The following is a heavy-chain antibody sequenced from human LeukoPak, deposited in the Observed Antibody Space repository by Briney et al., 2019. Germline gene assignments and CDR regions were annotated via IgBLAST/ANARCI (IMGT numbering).Heavy chain of an antibody. CDR1: GFTFRTYW. CDR3: ARRGNYYDSSGYCWFDP. J-gene: IGHJ5*02. Sequence: GSLRLSCAVSGFTFRTYWMHWVRQVPGEGLVWVSRINEDGSITNYADSVKGRFSISRDNAKNSLYLQMNSLRAEDTAVYYCARRGNYYDSSGYCWFDPWGQGTLVTVSS. V-gene: IGHV3-74*01. D-gene: IGHD3-22*01. CDR2: INEDGSIT.